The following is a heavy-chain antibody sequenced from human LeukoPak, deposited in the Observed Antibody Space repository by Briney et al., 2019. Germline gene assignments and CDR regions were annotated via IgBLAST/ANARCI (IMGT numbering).Heavy chain of an antibody. CDR2: IYYSGST. Sequence: SETLSLTCTVSGGSISHYYWSWIRQPPGKGLEWIGYIYYSGSTNYNPSLKSRVTISVDTSKNQFSLNLSSVTAADTAVYYCASGGGWNDKFNYWGQGTLVTVSS. J-gene: IGHJ4*02. CDR1: GGSISHYY. CDR3: ASGGGWNDKFNY. D-gene: IGHD1-1*01. V-gene: IGHV4-59*01.